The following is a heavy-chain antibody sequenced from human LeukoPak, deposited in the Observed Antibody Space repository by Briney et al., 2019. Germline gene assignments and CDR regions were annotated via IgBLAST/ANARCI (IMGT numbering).Heavy chain of an antibody. CDR2: ISSSSSYT. Sequence: PGGSLRLSCAASGFTFSDYYMSWIRQAPGKGLEWVSYISSSSSYTNYADSVKGRFTISRDNAENSLYLQMNSLRAEDTAVYYCARVSRYSSSAFAPWGQGTLVTVPS. J-gene: IGHJ5*02. CDR3: ARVSRYSSSAFAP. D-gene: IGHD6-13*01. V-gene: IGHV3-11*06. CDR1: GFTFSDYY.